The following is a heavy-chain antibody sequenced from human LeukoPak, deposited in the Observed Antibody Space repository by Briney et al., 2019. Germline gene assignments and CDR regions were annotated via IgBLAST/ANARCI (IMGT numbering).Heavy chain of an antibody. CDR1: GYSISSGYY. J-gene: IGHJ4*02. Sequence: SETLSLSCNVSGYSISSGYYWGWIRQPPGEGLDWIGTIHHRGSAYYNPSLKGRVTLSVDASKTQSSLNLTTLIAADAAVYYCAKDQGGRHDWGQGKLVIVSS. CDR3: AKDQGGRHD. V-gene: IGHV4-38-2*02. CDR2: IHHRGSA.